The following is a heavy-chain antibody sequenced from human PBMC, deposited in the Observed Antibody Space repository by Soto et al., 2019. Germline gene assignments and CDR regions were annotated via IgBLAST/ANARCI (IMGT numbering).Heavy chain of an antibody. D-gene: IGHD1-26*01. CDR3: AKAVVGATNQPLDY. J-gene: IGHJ4*02. CDR1: GFTFSNAV. Sequence: PGGSLRLSCEASGFTFSNAVMTWVRQAPGKGLEWVPGITGSGSTTYYADSVKGRFTVSRDNSNNTLYLQMTSLRGDDTAVYYCAKAVVGATNQPLDYWGQGTLVTVSS. V-gene: IGHV3-23*01. CDR2: ITGSGSTT.